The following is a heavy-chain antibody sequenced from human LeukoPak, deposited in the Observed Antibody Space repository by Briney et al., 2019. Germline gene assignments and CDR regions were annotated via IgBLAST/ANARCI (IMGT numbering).Heavy chain of an antibody. J-gene: IGHJ4*02. Sequence: PGRSLRLSCAASGFTFGSYAMHWVRQAPGKGLEWVAVISYDGSNKYYADSVKGRFTISRDNSKNTLYLQMNSLRAEDTAVYYCARDVYDSSGYYYYWGQGTLVTVSS. D-gene: IGHD3-22*01. CDR1: GFTFGSYA. CDR3: ARDVYDSSGYYYY. CDR2: ISYDGSNK. V-gene: IGHV3-30*04.